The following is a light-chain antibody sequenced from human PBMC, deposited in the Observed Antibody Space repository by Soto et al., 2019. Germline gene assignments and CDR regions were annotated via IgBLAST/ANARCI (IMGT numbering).Light chain of an antibody. CDR1: QGIGDT. V-gene: IGKV3-15*01. CDR3: QQYNTWPPIT. Sequence: EVVMTQSPATLPVSPGEGVTLSCRANQGIGDTLAWYQHKPGQAPRLLIYGASTRATGLPARFSGSGSGTDFTLTISSLQSEDFAVYYCQQYNTWPPITFGQGTRLE. CDR2: GAS. J-gene: IGKJ5*01.